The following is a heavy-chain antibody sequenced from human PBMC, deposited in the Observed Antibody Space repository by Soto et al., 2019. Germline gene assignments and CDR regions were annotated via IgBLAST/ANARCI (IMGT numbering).Heavy chain of an antibody. CDR2: FDPEDGET. D-gene: IGHD3-22*01. J-gene: IGHJ4*02. Sequence: ASVKVSCKVSGYTLTELSMHWVRQAPGKGLEWMGGFDPEDGETIYAQKFQGRVTMTEDTSTDAAYMELRSLRPEDTAVYYCASGGYYSRDDYWGPGTLVTVSS. CDR1: GYTLTELS. V-gene: IGHV1-24*01. CDR3: ASGGYYSRDDY.